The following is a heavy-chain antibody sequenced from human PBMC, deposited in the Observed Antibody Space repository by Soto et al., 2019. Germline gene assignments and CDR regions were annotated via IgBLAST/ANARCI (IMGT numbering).Heavy chain of an antibody. CDR3: ARGAGPNFDS. CDR1: GGTFGSQV. V-gene: IGHV1-69*11. J-gene: IGHJ4*02. D-gene: IGHD6-19*01. CDR2: GIAMLGAA. Sequence: GAAGKVSCKASGGTFGSQVIAWVRQAPGQGLEWMGWGIAMLGAATYAKKVQGRATITADESLTSSYLELRSLRSEDTAVYFCARGAGPNFDSWGQGTVLPVSP.